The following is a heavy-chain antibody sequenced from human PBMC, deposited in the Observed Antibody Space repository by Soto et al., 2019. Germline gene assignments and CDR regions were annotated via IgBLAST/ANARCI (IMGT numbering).Heavy chain of an antibody. J-gene: IGHJ4*02. V-gene: IGHV4-30-4*01. D-gene: IGHD2-2*01. CDR2: IYYSGST. CDR3: ARTVTLGYCSSTSCTYYFDY. CDR1: GGSISSGDYY. Sequence: SETLSLTCTVSGGSISSGDYYWSWIRQPPGKGLEWIGYIYYSGSTYYNPSLKSRVTISVDTSKNQFSLKLSSVTAADTAVYYCARTVTLGYCSSTSCTYYFDYWGQGTLVTVSS.